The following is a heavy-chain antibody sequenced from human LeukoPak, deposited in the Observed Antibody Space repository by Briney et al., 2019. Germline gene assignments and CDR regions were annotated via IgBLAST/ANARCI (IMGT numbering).Heavy chain of an antibody. J-gene: IGHJ6*03. Sequence: ASVKVSCKASGYTFTSYYMHWVRQAPGQGLEWMGIINPSGGSTSYAQKFQGRVTMTRDMSTSTVYMELSSLRSEDTAVYYCARALYDILTGPRYYYYYYMDVWGKGTTVTVSS. D-gene: IGHD3-9*01. CDR1: GYTFTSYY. V-gene: IGHV1-46*01. CDR2: INPSGGST. CDR3: ARALYDILTGPRYYYYYYMDV.